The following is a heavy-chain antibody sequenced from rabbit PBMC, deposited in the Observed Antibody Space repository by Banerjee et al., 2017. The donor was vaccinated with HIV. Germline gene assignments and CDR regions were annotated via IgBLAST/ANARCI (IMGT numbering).Heavy chain of an antibody. CDR2: IYTDSDGT. CDR1: GFSFSNKYV. D-gene: IGHD4-1*01. CDR3: ARDLAGVIGWNFGL. J-gene: IGHJ4*01. Sequence: QEQLVESGGGLVQPEGSLTLTCTASGFSFSNKYVMCWVRQAPGKGLEWIACIYTDSDGTWYASWVNGRFTITRSASLNTVTLQMTSLTAADTATYFCARDLAGVIGWNFGLWGPGTLVTVS. V-gene: IGHV1S43*01.